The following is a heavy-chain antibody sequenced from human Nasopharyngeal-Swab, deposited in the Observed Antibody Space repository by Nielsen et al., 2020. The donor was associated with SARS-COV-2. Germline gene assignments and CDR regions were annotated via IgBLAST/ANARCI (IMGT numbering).Heavy chain of an antibody. J-gene: IGHJ4*02. V-gene: IGHV3-30*18. Sequence: GESLKISCEASGFTFSSYVIHWVRQAPGKGLEWVAVISYDGSQKHYGDSVKGRFIISRDRTKNTVYLQMNSLRADDTAVYYCAKDWEEMATTGGFYFDYWGQGILVTVSS. CDR1: GFTFSSYV. CDR3: AKDWEEMATTGGFYFDY. CDR2: ISYDGSQK. D-gene: IGHD5-24*01.